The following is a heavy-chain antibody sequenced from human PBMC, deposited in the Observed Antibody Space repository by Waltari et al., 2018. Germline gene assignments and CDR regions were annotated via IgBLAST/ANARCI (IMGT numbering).Heavy chain of an antibody. Sequence: QVQLQQWGAGLLKPSETLSLTCAVYGGSFSGYYWSWIRQPPGKGLEWIGEINHSGSTNYNPSLKSRVTISVDTSKNQFSLKLGSVTAADTAVYYCASHRIAARFWFDPWGQGTLVTVSS. J-gene: IGHJ5*02. CDR2: INHSGST. CDR1: GGSFSGYY. V-gene: IGHV4-34*01. CDR3: ASHRIAARFWFDP. D-gene: IGHD6-6*01.